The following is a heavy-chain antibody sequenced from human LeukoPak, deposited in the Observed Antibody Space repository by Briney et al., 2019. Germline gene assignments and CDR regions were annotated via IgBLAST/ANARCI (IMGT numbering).Heavy chain of an antibody. J-gene: IGHJ4*02. Sequence: SETLSLTCTVSSGSISTYYWNWIRQPPGKGLEWIGSVYYSGSTNYNPSLKSRVTKSVDTSKNRFSLKLSSVTAADTAVFYCARGGSRSYTSSTLDYWGQGTLVTVSS. CDR2: VYYSGST. V-gene: IGHV4-59*01. CDR1: SGSISTYY. CDR3: ARGGSRSYTSSTLDY. D-gene: IGHD6-6*01.